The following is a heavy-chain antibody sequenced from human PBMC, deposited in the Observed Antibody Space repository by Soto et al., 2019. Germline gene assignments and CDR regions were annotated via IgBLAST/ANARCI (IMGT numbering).Heavy chain of an antibody. CDR2: ISSSSSTI. D-gene: IGHD3-3*01. CDR3: ARGQITIFGVVTRTYGMDV. J-gene: IGHJ6*02. V-gene: IGHV3-48*02. CDR1: GFTFSSYS. Sequence: HPGGSLRLSCAASGFTFSSYSMNWVRQAPGKGLEWVSYISSSSSTIYYADSVKGRFTISRDNAKNSLYLQMNSLRDEDTAVYYCARGQITIFGVVTRTYGMDVWGQGTTVTASS.